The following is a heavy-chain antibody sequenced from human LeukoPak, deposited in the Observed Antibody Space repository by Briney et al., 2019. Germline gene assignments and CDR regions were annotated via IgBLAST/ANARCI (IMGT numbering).Heavy chain of an antibody. CDR3: ARVTGRHFDWLPYFDY. CDR2: INPNSGGT. J-gene: IGHJ4*02. D-gene: IGHD3-9*01. V-gene: IGHV1-2*02. Sequence: ASVKVSCKASGYTFTGYFIHWVRQAPGQGLEWMGWINPNSGGTNNAQKFQGRVTMTRDTSISTAYMQLSGLRSDDTAVYYCARVTGRHFDWLPYFDYWGQGTLATVSS. CDR1: GYTFTGYF.